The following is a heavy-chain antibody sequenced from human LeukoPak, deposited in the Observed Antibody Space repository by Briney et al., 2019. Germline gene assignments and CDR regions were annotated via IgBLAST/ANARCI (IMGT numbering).Heavy chain of an antibody. CDR2: VSANGAAT. CDR3: ARFPIYSGSYFDS. Sequence: GGSLRLSCAAAGFPFSDHAMSWVRQAPGKGLEWVSAVSANGAATYYTDSVKGRFTISRDNSKSTLYLQVNSLRAEDAAIYSCARFPIYSGSYFDSWGQGTLVTVSS. CDR1: GFPFSDHA. J-gene: IGHJ4*03. V-gene: IGHV3-23*01. D-gene: IGHD1-26*01.